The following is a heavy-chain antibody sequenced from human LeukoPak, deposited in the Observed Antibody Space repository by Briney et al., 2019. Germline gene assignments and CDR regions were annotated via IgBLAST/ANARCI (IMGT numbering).Heavy chain of an antibody. CDR1: GGSIGSNY. CDR2: IYYSGST. V-gene: IGHV4-59*01. CDR3: ARSNYYRPVAWAFDI. J-gene: IGHJ3*02. Sequence: KPSETLSLTCTVSGGSIGSNYWSWIRQPPGKGLEWIGYIYYSGSTNYKPSLKSRVTISVDTSKNQFSLKLSSVTAADTAVYYCARSNYYRPVAWAFDIWGQGTMVTVSS. D-gene: IGHD3-10*01.